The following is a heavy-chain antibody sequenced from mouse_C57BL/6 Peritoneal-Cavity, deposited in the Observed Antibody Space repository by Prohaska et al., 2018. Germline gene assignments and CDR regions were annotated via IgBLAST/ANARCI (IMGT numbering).Heavy chain of an antibody. J-gene: IGHJ3*01. V-gene: IGHV1-82*01. CDR3: AISSSGYVPWFAY. Sequence: PGKGLEWIGRIYPGDGDTNYNGKFKGKATLTADKSSSTAYMQLSSLTSEDSAVYFCAISSSGYVPWFAYWGQGTLVTVSA. CDR2: IYPGDGDT. D-gene: IGHD3-2*02.